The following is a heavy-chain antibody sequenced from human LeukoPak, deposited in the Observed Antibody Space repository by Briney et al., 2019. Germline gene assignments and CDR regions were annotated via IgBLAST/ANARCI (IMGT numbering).Heavy chain of an antibody. CDR1: GFTFSSYA. CDR3: AKVPAVLRYFDWLLSDFDY. J-gene: IGHJ4*02. Sequence: GGSLRLSCAASGFTFSSYAMHWVRQAPGKGLEWVAVISYDGSNKYYADSVKGRFTISRDNSKNTLYLQMNSLRAEDTAVYYCAKVPAVLRYFDWLLSDFDYWGQGTLVTVSS. D-gene: IGHD3-9*01. V-gene: IGHV3-30-3*01. CDR2: ISYDGSNK.